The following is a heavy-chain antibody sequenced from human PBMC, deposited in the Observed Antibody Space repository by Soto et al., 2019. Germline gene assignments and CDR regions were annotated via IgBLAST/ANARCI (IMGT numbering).Heavy chain of an antibody. Sequence: SETLAVTCTVSGGSISSEGYYWSWIRQHPGKGLEWIGYIYYSGSTYYNPSLKSRVIISVDTSKNQFSLKLSSVTAADTAVYYCARRYPSYRYSGRYRFDYWGQGTLVTVSS. CDR2: IYYSGST. D-gene: IGHD1-26*01. CDR3: ARRYPSYRYSGRYRFDY. V-gene: IGHV4-61*08. CDR1: GGSISSEGYY. J-gene: IGHJ4*02.